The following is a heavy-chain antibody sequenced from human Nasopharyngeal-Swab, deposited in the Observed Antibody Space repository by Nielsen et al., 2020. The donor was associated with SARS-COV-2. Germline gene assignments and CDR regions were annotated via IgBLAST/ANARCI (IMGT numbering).Heavy chain of an antibody. CDR3: VGSSWYGDYYYYYGMDV. CDR1: GGFISSSSYY. D-gene: IGHD6-13*01. V-gene: IGHV4-39*07. J-gene: IGHJ6*04. Sequence: SETLSLTCTVSGGFISSSSYYWGWIRQPPGKGLEWIGSIYYSGSTYYNPSLKSRVTISVDTSKNQFSLKLSSVTAADTAVYYCVGSSWYGDYYYYYGMDVWGKGTTVTVSS. CDR2: IYYSGST.